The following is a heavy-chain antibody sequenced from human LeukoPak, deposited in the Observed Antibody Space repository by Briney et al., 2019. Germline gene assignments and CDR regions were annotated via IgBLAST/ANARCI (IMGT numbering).Heavy chain of an antibody. D-gene: IGHD1-7*01. V-gene: IGHV3-30*02. CDR3: ARDSENVSGTTSWFDP. J-gene: IGHJ5*02. CDR1: GFTFSGSG. Sequence: GGSLRLSCAASGFTFSGSGMHWVRQAPGRGLEWVAFIRYHGSDKFYADSVKGRFTISRDNARKSLYLQMNSLRAEDTAVYYCARDSENVSGTTSWFDPWGQGTLVTVSS. CDR2: IRYHGSDK.